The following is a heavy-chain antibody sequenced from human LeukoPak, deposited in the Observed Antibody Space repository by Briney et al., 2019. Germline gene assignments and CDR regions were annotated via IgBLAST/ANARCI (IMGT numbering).Heavy chain of an antibody. V-gene: IGHV4-34*01. CDR1: GGSFSGYF. J-gene: IGHJ3*02. D-gene: IGHD3-3*01. CDR2: INHSGST. CDR3: ARDYSFWSGYYPVFDI. Sequence: ASETLSLTCAVYGGSFSGYFWSWIRQPPGKGLEWIGEINHSGSTNYNPSLKSRVTISVDTSKDQFSLKLSSVTAADTAVYYCARDYSFWSGYYPVFDIWGQGTMVTVSS.